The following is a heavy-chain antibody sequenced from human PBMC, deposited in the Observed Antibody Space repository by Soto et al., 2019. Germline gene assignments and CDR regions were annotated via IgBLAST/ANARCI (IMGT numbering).Heavy chain of an antibody. Sequence: EVQLVESGGGLVQPGGSLRLSCAASGFTVSSNYMSWVRQAPGKGLEWVSVIYSGGSTYYADSVKGRFTISRDNSKNTLYLQMTSLRAEDTAVYYCARDSGSSSWYEVPFDYWGQGTLVTVSS. D-gene: IGHD6-13*01. CDR3: ARDSGSSSWYEVPFDY. V-gene: IGHV3-66*01. J-gene: IGHJ4*02. CDR2: IYSGGST. CDR1: GFTVSSNY.